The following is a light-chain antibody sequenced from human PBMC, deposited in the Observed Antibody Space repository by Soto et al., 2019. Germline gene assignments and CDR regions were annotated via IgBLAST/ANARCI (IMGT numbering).Light chain of an antibody. Sequence: EIVMAQSPATLSVSPGERATLSCRASQNVTSRLAWYQQKPGQAPRLLIYGASTRATGIPARFSGSGSGTDFTLTISSLEPEDFAVYYCQQRSNWPPNFGQGTRREIK. V-gene: IGKV3-11*01. CDR1: QNVTSR. CDR2: GAS. CDR3: QQRSNWPPN. J-gene: IGKJ5*01.